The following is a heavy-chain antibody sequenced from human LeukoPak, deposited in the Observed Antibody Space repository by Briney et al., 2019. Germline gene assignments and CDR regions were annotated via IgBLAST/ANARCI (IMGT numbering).Heavy chain of an antibody. V-gene: IGHV3-21*01. D-gene: IGHD2-2*01. Sequence: GGSLRLSCAASGFTFSSYSPNWVRQAPGKGLEWVSSISSSSSYIYYADSVKGRFTISRDNAKNSLYLQINSLRAEDTAVYYCARVGCSSTSCPLWYYHYGMDAWGKGTTVTVSS. CDR2: ISSSSSYI. CDR1: GFTFSSYS. CDR3: ARVGCSSTSCPLWYYHYGMDA. J-gene: IGHJ6*04.